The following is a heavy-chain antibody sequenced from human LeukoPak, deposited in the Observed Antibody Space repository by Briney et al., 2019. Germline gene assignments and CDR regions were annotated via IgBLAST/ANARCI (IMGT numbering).Heavy chain of an antibody. CDR3: ARDVSPPVPAAADHCFDY. CDR2: IYTSGST. Sequence: SETLSLTCTVSGGSISSYYWSRIRQPPGKGLEWIGNIYTSGSTNYNPSLKSRVTISVDTSKNQISLKLSSVTAADTAVYYCARDVSPPVPAAADHCFDYWGQGTLVTVSS. D-gene: IGHD2-2*01. J-gene: IGHJ4*02. CDR1: GGSISSYY. V-gene: IGHV4-4*09.